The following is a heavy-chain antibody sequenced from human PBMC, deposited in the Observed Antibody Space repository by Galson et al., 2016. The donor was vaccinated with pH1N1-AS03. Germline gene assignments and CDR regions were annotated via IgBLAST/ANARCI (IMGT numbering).Heavy chain of an antibody. CDR3: AKEGDEGAFDC. Sequence: LRLSCAASGFTFKNYAMSWVRQAPGKGLEWVSVISGIGTSTYYAASVKGRFSISRDNARNTLSLQMDGLRAVDTALYYCAKEGDEGAFDCWGQGTLVTVSP. CDR2: ISGIGTST. J-gene: IGHJ4*02. CDR1: GFTFKNYA. V-gene: IGHV3-23*01.